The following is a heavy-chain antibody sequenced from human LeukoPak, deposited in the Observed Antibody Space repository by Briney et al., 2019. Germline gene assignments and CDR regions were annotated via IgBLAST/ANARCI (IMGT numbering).Heavy chain of an antibody. Sequence: PGRSLRLSCAASGFTFDDYAMHWVRQAPXXXXXXVSGISXXXGSIGYADSVKGRFTISRDNAKNSLYLQMNSLRAEDTALYYCAKGNTAMVPYYYYYGMDVWGQGTTVTVSS. D-gene: IGHD5-18*01. CDR3: AKGNTAMVPYYYYYGMDV. J-gene: IGHJ6*02. CDR1: GFTFDDYA. CDR2: ISXXXGSI. V-gene: IGHV3-9*01.